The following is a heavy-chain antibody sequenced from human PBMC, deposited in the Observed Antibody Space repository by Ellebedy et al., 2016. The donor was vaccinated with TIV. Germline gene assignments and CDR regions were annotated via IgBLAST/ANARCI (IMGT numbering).Heavy chain of an antibody. D-gene: IGHD5-12*01. Sequence: GESLKISCAASGFTFSTYWMSWVRQAPGKGLEWVANIKYDGGERYYVASVRGRFTISRDNAETSLYLQMNSLRAEDTAVYYCARDRGYDTFDYWGQGILVTVSS. CDR3: ARDRGYDTFDY. CDR1: GFTFSTYW. CDR2: IKYDGGER. J-gene: IGHJ4*02. V-gene: IGHV3-7*01.